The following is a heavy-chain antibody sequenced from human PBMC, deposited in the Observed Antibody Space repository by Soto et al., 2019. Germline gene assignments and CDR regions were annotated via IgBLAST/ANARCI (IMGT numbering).Heavy chain of an antibody. D-gene: IGHD3-16*01. CDR3: ARRYGCAFDI. Sequence: DTLSLTFPFPGCSICRSYWGWIRQPPGKGLEWIGYIYYSGSTNYNPSLKSRVTISVDTSKNQFSLKLSSVTAADTAVYYCARRYGCAFDIWGQGTIVT. J-gene: IGHJ3*02. V-gene: IGHV4-59*01. CDR2: IYYSGST. CDR1: GCSICRSY.